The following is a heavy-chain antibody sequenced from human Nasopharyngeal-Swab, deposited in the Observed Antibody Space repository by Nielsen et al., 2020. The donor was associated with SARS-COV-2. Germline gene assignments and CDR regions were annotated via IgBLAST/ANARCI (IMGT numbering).Heavy chain of an antibody. CDR2: FDPEDGET. J-gene: IGHJ5*02. CDR3: ATAPMPTVTKGWFDP. Sequence: ASVKVSCKVSGYTLTELSMHWVRQAPGKGLEWMGGFDPEDGETIYAQKFQGRVTMTEDTSTDTAYMELSSLRSEDTAVYYCATAPMPTVTKGWFDPWGQGTLVTVSS. D-gene: IGHD4-17*01. V-gene: IGHV1-24*01. CDR1: GYTLTELS.